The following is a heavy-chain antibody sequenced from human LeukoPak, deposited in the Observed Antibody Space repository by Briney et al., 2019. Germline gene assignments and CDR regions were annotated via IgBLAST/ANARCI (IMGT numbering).Heavy chain of an antibody. V-gene: IGHV4-59*02. CDR3: ARRVTTRLPFRY. Sequence: SETLSLTCTISGGSASDYYWSWIRQSPGKGLEWIGYIYHTGSTNYNPSLKSRVTISVDTSKKQFSLKLTSVTAADTAVYYCARRVTTRLPFRYWGQGTLVTVSS. CDR1: GGSASDYY. CDR2: IYHTGST. J-gene: IGHJ4*02. D-gene: IGHD4-17*01.